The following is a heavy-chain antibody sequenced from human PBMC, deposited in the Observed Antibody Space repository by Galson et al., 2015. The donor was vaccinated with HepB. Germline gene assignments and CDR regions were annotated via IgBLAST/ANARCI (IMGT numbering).Heavy chain of an antibody. CDR3: TRGGRERYSGSYPIFDY. D-gene: IGHD1-26*01. Sequence: SLRLSCAASGFTFSNAWMSWVRQAPGKGLEWVGFIRSKAYGGTTEYAASVKGRFTISRDDSKSIAYLQMNSLKTEDTAVYYCTRGGRERYSGSYPIFDYWGQGTLVTVSS. J-gene: IGHJ4*02. CDR2: IRSKAYGGTT. V-gene: IGHV3-49*04. CDR1: GFTFSNAW.